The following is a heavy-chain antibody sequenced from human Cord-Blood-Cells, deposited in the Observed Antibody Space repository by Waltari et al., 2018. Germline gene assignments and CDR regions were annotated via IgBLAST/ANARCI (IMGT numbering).Heavy chain of an antibody. CDR2: IYWDDDK. J-gene: IGHJ4*02. Sequence: QITLKESGPTLVKPTQTLTLTCTFPGFSLSTSGVGLGWTRPPPGTALEWLALIYWDDDKRYSPSLKSRLTITKDTSKNQVVLTMTNMDPVDTATYYCAHSGDFWSGYYGSYFDYWGQGTLVTVSS. V-gene: IGHV2-5*02. CDR1: GFSLSTSGVG. D-gene: IGHD3-3*01. CDR3: AHSGDFWSGYYGSYFDY.